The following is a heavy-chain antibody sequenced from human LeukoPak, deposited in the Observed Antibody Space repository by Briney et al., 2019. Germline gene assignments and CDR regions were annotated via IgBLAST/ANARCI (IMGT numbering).Heavy chain of an antibody. CDR2: INTNTGNP. Sequence: RVASVKVSCKASGYTFTSYAMNWVRQAPGQGLEWMGWINTNTGNPTYAQGFTGRFVFSLDTSVSTAYLQISSLKAEDTAVYYCAREDRHNWNGFDYWGQGTLVTDCS. J-gene: IGHJ4*02. CDR1: GYTFTSYA. V-gene: IGHV7-4-1*02. CDR3: AREDRHNWNGFDY. D-gene: IGHD1-20*01.